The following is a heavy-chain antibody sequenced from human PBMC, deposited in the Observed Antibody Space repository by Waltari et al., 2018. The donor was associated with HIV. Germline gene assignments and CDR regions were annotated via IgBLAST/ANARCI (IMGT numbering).Heavy chain of an antibody. CDR3: ARTYCSGGSCYWDY. Sequence: QVQLQESGPGLVKPSQTLSLTCTVSGGSISSGSYYWHWIRKPAGKGLEWIGRIYTSGSTDNNSSLKSRVTQSVDTSKNQFSLKLSSVTAADTAVYYCARTYCSGGSCYWDYWGQGTLVTVSS. CDR1: GGSISSGSYY. CDR2: IYTSGST. J-gene: IGHJ4*02. V-gene: IGHV4-61*02. D-gene: IGHD2-15*01.